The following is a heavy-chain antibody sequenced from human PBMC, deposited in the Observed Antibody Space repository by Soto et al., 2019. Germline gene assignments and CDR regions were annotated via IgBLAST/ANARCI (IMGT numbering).Heavy chain of an antibody. D-gene: IGHD1-1*01. J-gene: IGHJ4*02. V-gene: IGHV1-18*01. Sequence: QGQLVQSGAEVKKPGASVKVSCKASGYTFTDYGITWVRQAPGQGLQWMGWINSYNGVTNNAHSFQGRVSMTTDTSTSTAYLELSSLRSHDTAVYYCARDRYNRGSFDYWGQGSLVTVSS. CDR2: INSYNGVT. CDR1: GYTFTDYG. CDR3: ARDRYNRGSFDY.